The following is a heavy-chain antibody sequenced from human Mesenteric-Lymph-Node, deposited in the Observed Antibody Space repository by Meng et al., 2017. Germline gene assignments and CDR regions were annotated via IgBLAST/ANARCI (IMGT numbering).Heavy chain of an antibody. CDR1: GVRFSDSD. CDR3: TIYIRGHI. Sequence: EGQVVESGGGFVPPGGSLKRSCAGSGVRFSDSDIHWVRQASGKGLEWVGRIGGRPKSYAAAYAAPVRGRFTISRDDSRNTAYLQMNSLKTEDSAVYYCTIYIRGHIWGQGTMVTVSS. D-gene: IGHD6-19*01. V-gene: IGHV3-73*02. J-gene: IGHJ3*02. CDR2: IGGRPKSYAA.